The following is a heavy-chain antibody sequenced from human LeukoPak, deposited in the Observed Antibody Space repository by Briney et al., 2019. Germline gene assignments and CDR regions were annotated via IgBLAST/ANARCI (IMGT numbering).Heavy chain of an antibody. CDR1: GITFSSYS. CDR2: ISSSGSAK. V-gene: IGHV3-48*01. D-gene: IGHD2/OR15-2a*01. CDR3: ARGGLSIMGY. Sequence: GGSLRLSCGASGITFSSYSMNWVRQAPGKGLEWVSYISSSGSAKYYADSVKGRFTISRDNARNSLYLQMNSLRAEDTAVYFCARGGLSIMGYWGQGTLVTVSS. J-gene: IGHJ4*02.